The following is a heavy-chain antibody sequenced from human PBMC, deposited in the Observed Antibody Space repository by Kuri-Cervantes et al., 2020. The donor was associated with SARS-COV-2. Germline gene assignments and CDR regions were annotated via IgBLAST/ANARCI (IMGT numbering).Heavy chain of an antibody. D-gene: IGHD3-16*01. CDR1: GFTFSSYA. V-gene: IGHV3-23*01. CDR2: ISAGGSST. J-gene: IGHJ5*02. CDR3: ARDGGGWFDP. Sequence: GESLKISCAASGFTFSSYAMSWVRQAPGKGLEWVSAISAGGSSTYYADSVKGRFTISRDNSKNTLYLQMNSLRAEDTAVYYCARDGGGWFDPWCQGNLVTVSS.